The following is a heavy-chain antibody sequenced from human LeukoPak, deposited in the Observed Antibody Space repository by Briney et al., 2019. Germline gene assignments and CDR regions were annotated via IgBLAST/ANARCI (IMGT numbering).Heavy chain of an antibody. V-gene: IGHV4-4*02. CDR1: GGSISSSNW. D-gene: IGHD5-18*01. Sequence: PSGTLSLTCAVSGGSISSSNWWSWVRQPPGKGLEWIGEIYHSGSTNYNPFLKSRVTISVDKSKNQFSLKLSSVTAADTAVYYCARDRYSYGSPLFDYWGQGTLVTVSS. CDR2: IYHSGST. J-gene: IGHJ4*02. CDR3: ARDRYSYGSPLFDY.